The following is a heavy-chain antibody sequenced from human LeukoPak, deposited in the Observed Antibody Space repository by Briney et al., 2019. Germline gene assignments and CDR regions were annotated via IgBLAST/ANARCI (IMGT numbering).Heavy chain of an antibody. V-gene: IGHV4-59*01. CDR3: ARLYSSSWGVYFDY. D-gene: IGHD6-13*01. Sequence: SETLSLTCTVSGGSISSYYWSWIRQPPGKGLEWIGSIYYSGSTYYNPSLKSRVTISVDTSKNQFSLKLSSVTAADTAVYYCARLYSSSWGVYFDYWGQGTLVTVSS. J-gene: IGHJ4*02. CDR2: IYYSGST. CDR1: GGSISSYY.